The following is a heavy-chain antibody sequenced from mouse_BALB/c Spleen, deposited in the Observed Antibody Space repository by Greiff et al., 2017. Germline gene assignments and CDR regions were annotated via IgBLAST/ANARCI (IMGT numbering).Heavy chain of an antibody. CDR2: IDPSDSET. CDR3: ARSDGNLYYAMDY. J-gene: IGHJ4*01. Sequence: QVQLQQPGAELVKPGAPVKLSCKASGYTFTSYWMNWVKQRPGRGLEWIGRIDPSDSETHYNQKFKDKATLTVDKSSSTAYIQLSSLTSEDSAVYYCARSDGNLYYAMDYWGQGTSVTVSS. V-gene: IGHV1-69*02. CDR1: GYTFTSYW. D-gene: IGHD2-1*01.